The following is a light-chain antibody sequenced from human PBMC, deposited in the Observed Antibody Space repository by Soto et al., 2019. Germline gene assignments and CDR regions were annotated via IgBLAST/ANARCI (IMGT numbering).Light chain of an antibody. CDR3: KQYEDLPLT. J-gene: IGKJ4*01. CDR1: QDINNY. V-gene: IGKV1-33*01. CDR2: DAS. Sequence: DIQLTQSPSSLSASVGDRVTITCQASQDINNYLNWYQQKPGKAPKLLIFDASSVETGVPSRFSGSGSGTHFTFTISSLEPEDIATYQCKQYEDLPLTFGGGTRVELK.